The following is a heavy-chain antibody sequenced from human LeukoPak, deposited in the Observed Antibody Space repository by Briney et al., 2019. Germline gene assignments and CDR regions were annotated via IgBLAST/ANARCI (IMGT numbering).Heavy chain of an antibody. CDR1: GFTFSSYW. Sequence: GGSLRLSCAASGFTFSSYWMNWARQAPGKGLEWVANIKQDGSEKYYVDSVKGRFTISRDNAKNSLYLQMNSLRAEDTAVYYCARGEGWLQLYYFDYWGQGTLVTVSS. CDR3: ARGEGWLQLYYFDY. CDR2: IKQDGSEK. J-gene: IGHJ4*02. V-gene: IGHV3-7*03. D-gene: IGHD5-24*01.